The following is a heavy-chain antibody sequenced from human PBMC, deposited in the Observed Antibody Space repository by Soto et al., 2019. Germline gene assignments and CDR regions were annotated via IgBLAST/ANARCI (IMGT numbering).Heavy chain of an antibody. J-gene: IGHJ6*03. Sequence: GGSLRLSCAASGFTLSGYAMDWVRQAPGKGLEYVSGISSNGVGTYYANSVQGRFTISRDNSKDTVYLQMGSLRPEDMAVYYCARRARPDFYYMDVWGQGTTVTVSS. CDR3: ARRARPDFYYMDV. V-gene: IGHV3-64*01. D-gene: IGHD6-6*01. CDR2: ISSNGVGT. CDR1: GFTLSGYA.